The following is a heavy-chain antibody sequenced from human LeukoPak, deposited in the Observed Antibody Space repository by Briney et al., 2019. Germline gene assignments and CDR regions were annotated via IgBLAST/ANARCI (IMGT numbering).Heavy chain of an antibody. CDR3: ARERIAVAGTTDY. Sequence: GGSLRLSCAASGFTYSSYWMSWVRQDPGKGLEWVANIKQDGSEKYYVDSVKGRFTISRDNAKNSLYLQMNSLRAEDTAVYYCARERIAVAGTTDYWGQGTLVTVSS. CDR2: IKQDGSEK. J-gene: IGHJ4*02. V-gene: IGHV3-7*03. D-gene: IGHD6-19*01. CDR1: GFTYSSYW.